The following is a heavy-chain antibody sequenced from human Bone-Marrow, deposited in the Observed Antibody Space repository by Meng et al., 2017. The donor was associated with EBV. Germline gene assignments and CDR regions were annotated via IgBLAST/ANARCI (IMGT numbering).Heavy chain of an antibody. D-gene: IGHD3-9*01. CDR1: GGSLSGFS. J-gene: IGHJ4*02. CDR2: IKHSGST. V-gene: IGHV4-34*01. CDR3: ARATGGSTGYFR. Sequence: VPLPQWVAGLLHPSAPLSRPCVVNGGSLSGFSWSWIRQAPGKGLEWIGEIKHSGSTNYNPSLKNRVTISVDPSKNQFSLRLSSVTAADTAVYYCARATGGSTGYFRWGQGTLVTVSS.